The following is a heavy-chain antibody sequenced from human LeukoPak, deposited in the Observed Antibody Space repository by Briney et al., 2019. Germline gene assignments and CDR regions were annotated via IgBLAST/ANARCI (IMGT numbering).Heavy chain of an antibody. J-gene: IGHJ2*01. CDR2: SIPVGAP. V-gene: IGHV4-4*07. CDR3: AREGAAHSWYFDL. Sequence: SETLSSPALSLVAPSVVTTGAGSGSPPGRDWSGLGVSIPVGAPSTTPSLKSRVTMSIDTSKNQFSLKLSSVTAADTAVYFCAREGAAHSWYFDLWGRGTLVTVSS. D-gene: IGHD6-6*01. CDR1: VAPSVVTT.